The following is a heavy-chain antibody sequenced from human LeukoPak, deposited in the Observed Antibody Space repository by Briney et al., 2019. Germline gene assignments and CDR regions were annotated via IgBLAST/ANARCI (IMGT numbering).Heavy chain of an antibody. CDR3: AKDIGAAAGLDY. CDR2: ISWNSGSI. D-gene: IGHD6-13*01. J-gene: IGHJ4*02. CDR1: GFDFEDYA. V-gene: IGHV3-9*01. Sequence: PGGSLRLSCAASGFDFEDYAMHWVRQAPGKGLEWVSGISWNSGSIGYADSVKGRFTISRDNAKNSLYLQMNSLRAEDTALYYCAKDIGAAAGLDYWGQGTLVTVSS.